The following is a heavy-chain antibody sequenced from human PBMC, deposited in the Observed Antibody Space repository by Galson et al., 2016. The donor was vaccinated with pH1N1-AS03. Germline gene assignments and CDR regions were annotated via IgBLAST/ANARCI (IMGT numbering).Heavy chain of an antibody. D-gene: IGHD3-10*01. CDR1: GYSLTNYW. CDR3: ARQRSVRAFDY. V-gene: IGHV5-51*01. CDR2: IYPADSDA. Sequence: QSGAEVKKPGESLKISCKCSGYSLTNYWIAWVRQLPGKGLEWMGIIYPADSDARYSPSFQGQVTISADTSNSTADMQWNSLQASDTAMYDCARQRSVRAFDYRGQGTPFTVSS. J-gene: IGHJ4*02.